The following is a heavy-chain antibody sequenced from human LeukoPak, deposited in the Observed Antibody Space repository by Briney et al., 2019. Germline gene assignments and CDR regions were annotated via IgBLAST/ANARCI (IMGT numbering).Heavy chain of an antibody. Sequence: PGGSLRLSCAASGFTFDDYGMSWVRQAPGKGLEWVSGINWNGGSTGYADSVKARFTISRDNAKNSLYLQMNSLRAEDTALYHCARMGCSGGSCYGPGYYYGMDVWGQGTTVTVSS. CDR3: ARMGCSGGSCYGPGYYYGMDV. J-gene: IGHJ6*02. V-gene: IGHV3-20*01. CDR1: GFTFDDYG. D-gene: IGHD2-15*01. CDR2: INWNGGST.